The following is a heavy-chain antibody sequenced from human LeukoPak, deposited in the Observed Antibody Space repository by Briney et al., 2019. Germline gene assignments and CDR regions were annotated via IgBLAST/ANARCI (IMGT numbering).Heavy chain of an antibody. D-gene: IGHD3-22*01. CDR1: GGSISSYY. V-gene: IGHV4-4*07. CDR2: IYTSGST. J-gene: IGHJ4*02. CDR3: ARDYYDSSGYWGFDY. Sequence: SETPSLTCTVSGGSISSYYWSWIRQPAGKGLEWIGRIYTSGSTNYNPSLKSRVTMSVDTSKNQFSLKLSSVTAADTAVYYCARDYYDSSGYWGFDYWGQGTLVTVSS.